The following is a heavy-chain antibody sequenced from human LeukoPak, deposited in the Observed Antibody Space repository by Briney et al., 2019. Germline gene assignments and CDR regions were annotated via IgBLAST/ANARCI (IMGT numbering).Heavy chain of an antibody. CDR1: GFTFSSYG. V-gene: IGHV3-30*18. D-gene: IGHD5-24*01. CDR3: AKSGGGYNYRYYYYYMDV. CDR2: ISYDGSNK. Sequence: GGSLRLSCAASGFTFSSYGMHWVRQAPGKGLEWVAVISYDGSNKYYADSVKGRFTISRDNSKNTLYLQMNSLRAEDTAVYYCAKSGGGYNYRYYYYYMDVWGKGTTVTVSS. J-gene: IGHJ6*03.